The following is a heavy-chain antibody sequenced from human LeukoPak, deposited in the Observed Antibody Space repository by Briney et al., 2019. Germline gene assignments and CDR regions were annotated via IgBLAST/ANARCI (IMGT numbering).Heavy chain of an antibody. D-gene: IGHD3-16*01. V-gene: IGHV3-30*03. CDR2: ISYDGSNK. CDR3: TRDRAYKTFDY. J-gene: IGHJ4*02. CDR1: GFTFNSYG. Sequence: GGSLRLSCAASGFTFNSYGMHWVRQAPGKGLEWVAVISYDGSNKYYADSVIGRFTISRDNAKNSLFLQMISLRVEDTAVYYCTRDRAYKTFDYWGQGALVTVSS.